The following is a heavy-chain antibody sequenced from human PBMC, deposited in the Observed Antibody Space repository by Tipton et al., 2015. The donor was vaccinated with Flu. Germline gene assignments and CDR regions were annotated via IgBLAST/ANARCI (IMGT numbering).Heavy chain of an antibody. CDR2: IKQGGSEK. V-gene: IGHV3-7*01. Sequence: SLRLSCEASGFTFNTYWMSWVRQAPGKGLEWVANIKQGGSEKYYVDSVKGRFTISRDNAKNSLYLQMNSLRAEDTAVYYCARTRGGYCSSTSCFADYFDFWGQGTLVTVSS. CDR3: ARTRGGYCSSTSCFADYFDF. D-gene: IGHD2-2*01. CDR1: GFTFNTYW. J-gene: IGHJ4*02.